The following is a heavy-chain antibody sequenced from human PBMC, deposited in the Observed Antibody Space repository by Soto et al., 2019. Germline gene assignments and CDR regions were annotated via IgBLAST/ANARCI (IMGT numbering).Heavy chain of an antibody. D-gene: IGHD3-3*01. J-gene: IGHJ4*02. CDR1: GFNFRNYG. CDR2: ISYYGSEK. V-gene: IGHV3-30*18. CDR3: SKAHLDPWSGTRDYFDS. Sequence: QVQLVESGGGVVQPGRSLRISCAASGFNFRNYGMHWVRQAPGKGLEWVAVISYYGSEKFYADSVKGRVTISIDNSKDKLDLQLNSLRTGDTAVYYCSKAHLDPWSGTRDYFDSWGQGILVTVST.